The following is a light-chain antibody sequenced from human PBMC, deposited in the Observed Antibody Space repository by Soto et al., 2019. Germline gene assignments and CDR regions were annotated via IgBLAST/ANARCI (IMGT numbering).Light chain of an antibody. CDR2: GAS. CDR3: PHYVYPQWT. Sequence: ELVLTPSPGTLSLSPGSRDHIPGRASQSVSNNYLAWYQQKPGQAPRLLIYGASNRATGIPGRFSGSGSGTDFTLTIRRLEPEEFAVDFCPHYVYPQWTGGPGTKGDIK. J-gene: IGKJ1*01. V-gene: IGKV3-20*01. CDR1: QSVSNNY.